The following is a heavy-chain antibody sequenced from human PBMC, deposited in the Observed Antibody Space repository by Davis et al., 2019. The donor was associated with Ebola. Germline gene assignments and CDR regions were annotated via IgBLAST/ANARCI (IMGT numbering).Heavy chain of an antibody. J-gene: IGHJ4*02. CDR3: ARIYDSSGYYFGY. Sequence: GESLKISCKGSGHSFTSYWISWVRQMPGKGLEWMGRIDPSDSYTNYSPSFQGHVTISADKSISTAYLQWSSLKASDTAMYYCARIYDSSGYYFGYWGQGTLVTVSS. V-gene: IGHV5-10-1*01. D-gene: IGHD3-22*01. CDR1: GHSFTSYW. CDR2: IDPSDSYT.